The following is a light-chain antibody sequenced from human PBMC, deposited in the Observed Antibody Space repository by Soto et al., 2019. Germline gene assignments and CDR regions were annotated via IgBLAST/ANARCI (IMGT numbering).Light chain of an antibody. Sequence: QSALTQPASVSGSPGQSITISCTGSSSDVGAYNYVSWYQQHPGKAPRLMIYEVTNRPSGVSNRFSGSKSGNTASLTISGLRVEDEADYYCSSYTSGSTHVVFGGGIKLTVL. CDR1: SSDVGAYNY. J-gene: IGLJ2*01. V-gene: IGLV2-14*01. CDR2: EVT. CDR3: SSYTSGSTHVV.